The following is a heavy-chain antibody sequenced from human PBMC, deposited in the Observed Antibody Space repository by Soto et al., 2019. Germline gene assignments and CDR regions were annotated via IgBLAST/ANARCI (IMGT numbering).Heavy chain of an antibody. Sequence: QLQLGKSGADVKKPGSSVKVSCKTSGGSFASSAISWVRQAPAQGLEWMGEIIPVFDKANYAQNFQGRLTITADELTGTVFMELSSLRSEDTAVYFCARLRRDWGDAFDLWGLGTFVTVSS. J-gene: IGHJ3*01. V-gene: IGHV1-69*01. CDR3: ARLRRDWGDAFDL. D-gene: IGHD3-16*01. CDR1: GGSFASSA. CDR2: IIPVFDKA.